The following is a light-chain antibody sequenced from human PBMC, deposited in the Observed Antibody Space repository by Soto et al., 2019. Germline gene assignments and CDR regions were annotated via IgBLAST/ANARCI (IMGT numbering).Light chain of an antibody. J-gene: IGKJ5*01. CDR3: QQRAKWPPIT. CDR1: QSVSSY. Sequence: EIVLTQSPATLSLSPGERATLSCRASQSVSSYLAWFQQKPGQAPRLLIFDASNRATGIPARFSGSGSGTDFTLTISGLEPEDFAVYYCQQRAKWPPITFGQGTRLE. CDR2: DAS. V-gene: IGKV3-11*01.